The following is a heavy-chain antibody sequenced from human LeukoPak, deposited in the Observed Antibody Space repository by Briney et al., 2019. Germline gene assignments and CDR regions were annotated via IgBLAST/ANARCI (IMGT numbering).Heavy chain of an antibody. Sequence: SETLSLTCTVSGYSISSGYYWGWIRQPPGKGLEWIGSIYHSGSTYYNPSLKSRVTISVDTSKNQFSLKLSSVTAADTAVYYCARHQLIDWSPAVDYWGQGILVTVSS. V-gene: IGHV4-38-2*02. J-gene: IGHJ4*02. CDR1: GYSISSGYY. D-gene: IGHD3-9*01. CDR2: IYHSGST. CDR3: ARHQLIDWSPAVDY.